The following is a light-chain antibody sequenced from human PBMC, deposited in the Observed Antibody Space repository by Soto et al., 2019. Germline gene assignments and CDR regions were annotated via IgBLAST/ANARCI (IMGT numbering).Light chain of an antibody. CDR1: RSVLHSSNNQNY. CDR2: WAS. J-gene: IGKJ2*01. Sequence: DIVMTQSPDSLAVSLGERATTNCKSSRSVLHSSNNQNYLAWYQQKPRQSPKLLIYWASTRESGVPDRFSGSGSGTDFTLTINDLQAEDVAVYYCQQYYSAPYTFGQGSQVEIK. CDR3: QQYYSAPYT. V-gene: IGKV4-1*01.